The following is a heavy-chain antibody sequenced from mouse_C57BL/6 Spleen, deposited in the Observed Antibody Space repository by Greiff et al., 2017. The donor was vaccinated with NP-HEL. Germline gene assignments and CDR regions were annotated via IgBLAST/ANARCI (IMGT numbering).Heavy chain of an antibody. CDR1: GYALSSSW. CDR2: IYPGDGDT. Sequence: QVQLQQSGPELVKPGASVKISCKASGYALSSSWMNWVKQRPGKGLEWIGRIYPGDGDTNYNGKFKGKATLTADKSSSTAYMQLSSLTSEDSAVYFCASNYESDYWGQGTTLTVSS. J-gene: IGHJ2*01. CDR3: ASNYESDY. V-gene: IGHV1-82*01. D-gene: IGHD2-1*01.